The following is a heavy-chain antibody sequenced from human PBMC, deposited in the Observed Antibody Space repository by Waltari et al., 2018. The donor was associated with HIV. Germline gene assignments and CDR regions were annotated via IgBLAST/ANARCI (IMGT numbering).Heavy chain of an antibody. D-gene: IGHD1-1*01. J-gene: IGHJ4*02. CDR2: INSDGGRT. CDR1: GFTFSSYW. CDR3: ARAGRDGRRPPDY. Sequence: EVQLVESGGGLVPPGGSLRLSCAASGFTFSSYWTHWVRQAPGKGLVWVSRINSDGGRTSYSDAVKGRFTISRDNAKNTRYLQMNSLRAEGTAVYYCARAGRDGRRPPDYWGQGTLVTVSS. V-gene: IGHV3-74*01.